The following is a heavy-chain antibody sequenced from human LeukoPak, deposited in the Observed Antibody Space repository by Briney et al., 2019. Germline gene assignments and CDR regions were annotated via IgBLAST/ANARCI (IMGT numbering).Heavy chain of an antibody. D-gene: IGHD6-13*01. Sequence: ETLSLTCTVSGYSISTGYYWDWIRQPPGKGLEWIGTFYHGGSTYYNPSLKSRVTISVDTSKNQFSLKLSSVTAADTAVYYCARGVGSSWYFLWFDPWGQGTLVTVSS. CDR2: FYHGGST. CDR1: GYSISTGYY. V-gene: IGHV4-38-2*02. J-gene: IGHJ5*02. CDR3: ARGVGSSWYFLWFDP.